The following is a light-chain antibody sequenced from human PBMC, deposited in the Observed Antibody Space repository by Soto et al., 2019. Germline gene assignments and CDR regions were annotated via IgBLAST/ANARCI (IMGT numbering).Light chain of an antibody. CDR1: QSISTE. CDR3: QQAHNWPLT. V-gene: IGKV3-15*01. CDR2: SAS. Sequence: EIAMTQSPATLSVSPGERATLSCRASQSISTELAWYQQIPGQPPRLLIYSASTRATGVPARFTGSGSGSELPLTISGLQSEDFAIYYCQQAHNWPLTFGQGTRLE. J-gene: IGKJ2*01.